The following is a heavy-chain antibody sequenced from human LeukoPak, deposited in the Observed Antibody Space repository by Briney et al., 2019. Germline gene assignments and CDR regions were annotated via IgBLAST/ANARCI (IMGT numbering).Heavy chain of an antibody. CDR3: ARQCTGGSCYSGNWFDP. CDR1: GGSISSGGYL. J-gene: IGHJ5*02. CDR2: ISYSGST. V-gene: IGHV4-31*03. D-gene: IGHD2-15*01. Sequence: SETLSLTCSVSGGSISSGGYLRTWIRQHPGKGLEWIGHISYSGSTYYNPSLKSRVTISVDMSNNQFSLKLASVTAADTAVYYCARQCTGGSCYSGNWFDPWGQGTLVTVSS.